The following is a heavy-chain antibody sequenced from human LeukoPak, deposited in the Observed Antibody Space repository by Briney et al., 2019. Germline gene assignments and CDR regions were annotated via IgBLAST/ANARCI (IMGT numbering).Heavy chain of an antibody. CDR3: AKASYYYGSADWYFDL. Sequence: PGRSLRLSCAASGFTFSSYGMHWVRQAPGKGLEWVSGISWNSGSIGYADSVKGRFTISRDNAKNSLYLQMNSLRAEDMALYYCAKASYYYGSADWYFDLWGRGTLVTVSS. CDR1: GFTFSSYG. D-gene: IGHD3-10*01. CDR2: ISWNSGSI. J-gene: IGHJ2*01. V-gene: IGHV3-9*03.